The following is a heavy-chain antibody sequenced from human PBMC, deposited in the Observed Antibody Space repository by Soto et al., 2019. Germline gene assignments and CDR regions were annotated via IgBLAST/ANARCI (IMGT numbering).Heavy chain of an antibody. Sequence: PSQTLPLTCTVTGDSMNSLYCSWLRQPPGKALEWMGYVYFTGSTNYSPSLESRLTILVDTSKNQFSLKLSSVTAADTAVYYCAAGGGLPQYYWGQGTLVTVFS. V-gene: IGHV4-59*11. D-gene: IGHD5-12*01. CDR1: GDSMNSLY. CDR2: VYFTGST. J-gene: IGHJ4*02. CDR3: AAGGGLPQYY.